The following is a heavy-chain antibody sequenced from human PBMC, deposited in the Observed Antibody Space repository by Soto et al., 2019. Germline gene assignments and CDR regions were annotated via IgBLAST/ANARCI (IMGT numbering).Heavy chain of an antibody. CDR1: GFTFSSYG. CDR2: IWYDGSNK. V-gene: IGHV3-33*01. D-gene: IGHD1-26*01. Sequence: QVQLVESGGGVVQPGRSLRLSCAASGFTFSSYGMHWVRQAPGKGLEWVAVIWYDGSNKYYADSVKGRFTISRDNSKNTLYLQMNSLRDEDTAVYYCARDSLPSGRVGGWEGYFDYWGQGTLVTVSA. CDR3: ARDSLPSGRVGGWEGYFDY. J-gene: IGHJ4*02.